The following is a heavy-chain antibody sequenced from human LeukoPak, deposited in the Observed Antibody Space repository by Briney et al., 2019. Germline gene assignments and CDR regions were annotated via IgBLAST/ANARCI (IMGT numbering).Heavy chain of an antibody. CDR3: ARPNLYSSGWDYDAFDI. D-gene: IGHD6-19*01. CDR1: GYTFTSYY. CDR2: INPSGGST. J-gene: IGHJ3*02. V-gene: IGHV1-46*01. Sequence: ASVKVSCKASGYTFTSYYMHWVRQAPGQGLEWMGIINPSGGSTSYAQKFQGRVTMTRDTSTSTAYMELSSLRSEDTAVYYCARPNLYSSGWDYDAFDIWGQGTMVTVSS.